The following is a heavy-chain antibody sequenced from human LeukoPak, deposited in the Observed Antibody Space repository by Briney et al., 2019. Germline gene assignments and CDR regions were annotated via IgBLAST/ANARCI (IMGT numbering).Heavy chain of an antibody. J-gene: IGHJ5*02. CDR2: LYPSGST. V-gene: IGHV4-4*07. Sequence: SETLSLTCSVSGGSISSYYRSWIRQPAGKALQGIGRLYPSGSTNYNPSLKSRVTMSMDTSKNQFSLRLSSVTAADTAVYYCERGTWTALNWFDPWGQGTLVTVSS. D-gene: IGHD5-18*01. CDR3: ERGTWTALNWFDP. CDR1: GGSISSYY.